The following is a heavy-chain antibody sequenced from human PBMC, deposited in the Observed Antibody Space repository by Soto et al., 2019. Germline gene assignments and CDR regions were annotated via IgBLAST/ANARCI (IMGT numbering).Heavy chain of an antibody. CDR1: GITFRNYA. CDR2: ISGSGGST. J-gene: IGHJ4*02. Sequence: EVQLLESGGGLVQPGGSLRLSCAASGITFRNYAMSWVRQAPGKGLEWVSSISGSGGSTYYADSVKGRFTISRDRSKKTLYLQMSSLRAEDTAVYYCAKEGFDILTGYSKGVDYWGQGTLVTVSS. D-gene: IGHD3-9*01. V-gene: IGHV3-23*01. CDR3: AKEGFDILTGYSKGVDY.